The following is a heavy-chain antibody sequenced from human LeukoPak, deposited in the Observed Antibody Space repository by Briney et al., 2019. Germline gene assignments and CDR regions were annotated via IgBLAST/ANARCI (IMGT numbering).Heavy chain of an antibody. D-gene: IGHD1-14*01. CDR2: IRYDGSNK. CDR3: AKTGFQWGYYFYYMDV. CDR1: GFTFSSYG. Sequence: PGGSLRLSCAASGFTFSSYGMHWVRQAPGKGLEWVAYIRYDGSNKYYADSVKGRFTISRDNSKNTLYLQMNSLIAEDTAVYYCAKTGFQWGYYFYYMDVWGKGTTVTVSS. J-gene: IGHJ6*03. V-gene: IGHV3-30*02.